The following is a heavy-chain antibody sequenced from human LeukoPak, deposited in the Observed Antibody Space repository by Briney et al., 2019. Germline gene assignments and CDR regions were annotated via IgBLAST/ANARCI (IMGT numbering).Heavy chain of an antibody. CDR1: GLPFSSYW. V-gene: IGHV3-7*04. D-gene: IGHD5-24*01. J-gene: IGHJ4*02. CDR3: TRVGYIDEGIDY. Sequence: GGSLRLSCVASGLPFSSYWMTWVRQAPGKGLEWVANIKQDGSKKSYVDSVKGRFTISRDNAKNSLYLQMNSLRAEDTAIYYCTRVGYIDEGIDYWGQGTLVTVSS. CDR2: IKQDGSKK.